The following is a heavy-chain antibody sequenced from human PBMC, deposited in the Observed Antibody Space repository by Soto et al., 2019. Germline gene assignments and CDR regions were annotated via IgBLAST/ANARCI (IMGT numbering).Heavy chain of an antibody. CDR3: ARHGDGYNRFDPNWFDP. D-gene: IGHD5-12*01. CDR2: IYYSGST. CDR1: GGSISSSSYY. Sequence: QLQLQESGPGLAKPSETLSLTCTVSGGSISSSSYYWGWIRQPPGKGLEWIGTIYYSGSTYYNPSLKCRVTISVDTAKTQFSLKLSSVTAADTAVYYCARHGDGYNRFDPNWFDPWGQGTLVTVSS. J-gene: IGHJ5*02. V-gene: IGHV4-39*01.